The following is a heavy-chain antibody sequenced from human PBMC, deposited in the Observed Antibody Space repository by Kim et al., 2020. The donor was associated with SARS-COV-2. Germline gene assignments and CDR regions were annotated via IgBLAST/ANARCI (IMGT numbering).Heavy chain of an antibody. CDR3: ARGTGDGY. Sequence: TSEDFVEGRFTISRDNAKNTVYLQMNRLRVEDTAVYYCARGTGDGYWGQGTLVTVSS. V-gene: IGHV3-74*01. J-gene: IGHJ4*02. D-gene: IGHD2-21*01.